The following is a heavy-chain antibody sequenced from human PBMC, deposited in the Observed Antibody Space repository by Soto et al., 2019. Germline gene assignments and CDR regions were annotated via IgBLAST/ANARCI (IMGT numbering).Heavy chain of an antibody. CDR2: VFTTGTT. Sequence: PSETLSLTCTVSGGSISNYYCNWIRQPAGKGLEWIGRVFTTGTTDYNPSLKGRVTISVDTSKNQFSLSLRSVTAADTAIYYCARDFNSIFDDFADMRWNFDPWGQGTLVTVSS. CDR1: GGSISNYY. D-gene: IGHD3-3*02. V-gene: IGHV4-4*07. J-gene: IGHJ5*02. CDR3: ARDFNSIFDDFADMRWNFDP.